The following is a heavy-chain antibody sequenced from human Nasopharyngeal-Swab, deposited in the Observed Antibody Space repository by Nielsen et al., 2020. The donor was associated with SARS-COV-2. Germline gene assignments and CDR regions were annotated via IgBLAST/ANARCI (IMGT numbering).Heavy chain of an antibody. D-gene: IGHD3-22*01. Sequence: LKISCAASGFTFDDYAMHWVRQAPGKGLEWVSGISWNSGSIGYADSVKGRFTISRDNAKNSLYLQMNSLRAEDTALYYCAKDASDGYYYDSSGPKFDYWGQGTLVTVSS. CDR2: ISWNSGSI. CDR3: AKDASDGYYYDSSGPKFDY. V-gene: IGHV3-9*01. J-gene: IGHJ4*02. CDR1: GFTFDDYA.